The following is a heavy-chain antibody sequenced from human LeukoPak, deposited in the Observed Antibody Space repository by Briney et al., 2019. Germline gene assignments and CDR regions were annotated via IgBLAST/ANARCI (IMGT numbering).Heavy chain of an antibody. D-gene: IGHD4-17*01. CDR1: GFTFDDYA. Sequence: AGRSLRLSCAASGFTFDDYAMHSVRQAPGKGLEWVSGISWNSGSIGYADSVKGRFTISRDNAKNSLYLQMNSLRAEDTAVYYCARAWGGTVTTLPFYYYGMDVWGQGTTVTVSS. CDR3: ARAWGGTVTTLPFYYYGMDV. J-gene: IGHJ6*02. V-gene: IGHV3-9*01. CDR2: ISWNSGSI.